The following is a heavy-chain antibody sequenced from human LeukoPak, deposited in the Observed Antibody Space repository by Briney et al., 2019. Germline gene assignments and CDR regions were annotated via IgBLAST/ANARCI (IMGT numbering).Heavy chain of an antibody. D-gene: IGHD3-22*01. CDR1: GFTFSSYG. V-gene: IGHV3-30*18. Sequence: QPGRSLRLSCAVSGFTFSSYGMYWVRQAPGKGLEWVAVISYDGSNKYYADSVKCRFTISRDNYKNTLYLQMSSLRAEDTAVFYCVKGQRYYYDNSGYYSDYFDYWGQGTLVTVSS. CDR2: ISYDGSNK. CDR3: VKGQRYYYDNSGYYSDYFDY. J-gene: IGHJ4*02.